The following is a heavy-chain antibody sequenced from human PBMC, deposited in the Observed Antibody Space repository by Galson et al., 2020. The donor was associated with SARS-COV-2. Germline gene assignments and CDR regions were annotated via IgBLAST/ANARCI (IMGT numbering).Heavy chain of an antibody. CDR1: GFTFSSYG. J-gene: IGHJ4*02. CDR2: IWYDGSNK. CDR3: ARGRDSSGYYYADYFDY. D-gene: IGHD3-22*01. Sequence: GGSLRLSCAAPGFTFSSYGMHWVRQAPGKGLEWVAVIWYDGSNKYYADSVKGRFTISRDNSKNTLYLQMNSLRAEDTAVYYCARGRDSSGYYYADYFDYWGQGTLVTVSS. V-gene: IGHV3-33*01.